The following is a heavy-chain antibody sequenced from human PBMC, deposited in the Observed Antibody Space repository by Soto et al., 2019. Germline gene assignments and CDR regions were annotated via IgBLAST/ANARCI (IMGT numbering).Heavy chain of an antibody. CDR2: VYYNGFT. V-gene: IGHV4-39*07. Sequence: PXXTLSLPFTVSGGSISSSSYYWASNRQSPGKGLEWIGSVYYNGFTYYNPSLKSRVTISVDTSKNQFSLKLTSVTAADTAVYYCARTDSGTYGDHFDYWGQGTLVTVSS. CDR1: GGSISSSSYY. D-gene: IGHD1-26*01. J-gene: IGHJ4*02. CDR3: ARTDSGTYGDHFDY.